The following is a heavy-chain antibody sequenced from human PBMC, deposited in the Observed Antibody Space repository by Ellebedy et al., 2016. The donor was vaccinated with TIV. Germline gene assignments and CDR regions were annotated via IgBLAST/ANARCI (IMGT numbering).Heavy chain of an antibody. Sequence: GESLKISCAASGFTVSSNYMSWVRQAPGKGLEWVSLISGDGGSTYYADSVKGRFTISRDNAKNSLYLQMNSLRAEDTAVYYCARDGVGDYYDSSGYYYLFDYWGQGTLVTVSS. J-gene: IGHJ4*02. CDR1: GFTVSSNY. D-gene: IGHD3-22*01. V-gene: IGHV3-53*01. CDR3: ARDGVGDYYDSSGYYYLFDY. CDR2: ISGDGGST.